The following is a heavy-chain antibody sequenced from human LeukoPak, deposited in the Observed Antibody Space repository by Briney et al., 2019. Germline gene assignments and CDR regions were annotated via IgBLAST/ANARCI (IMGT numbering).Heavy chain of an antibody. V-gene: IGHV3-23*01. CDR2: ISGSSGTI. J-gene: IGHJ4*02. CDR3: AKRLGDPRAFDY. D-gene: IGHD2-21*02. CDR1: GFTFSNYA. Sequence: GGSLRLSCAASGFTFSNYAMNWVRQAPGKGLEWVSGISGSSGTINYAASVKGRFTISRDNSRNTLYLQMNSLRADDTAVYYCAKRLGDPRAFDYWGQGTLVTVSS.